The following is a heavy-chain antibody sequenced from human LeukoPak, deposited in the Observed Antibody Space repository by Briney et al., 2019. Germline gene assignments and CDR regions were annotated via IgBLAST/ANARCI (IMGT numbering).Heavy chain of an antibody. CDR1: GFTFSSSN. D-gene: IGHD1-26*01. CDR2: ITGSSSAM. CDR3: ASDVVGGTTNY. Sequence: QPGGSLRLSRAASGFTFSSSNMHWVRQAPGKGLEWVSYITGSSSAMYYADSVKGRFTISRDNAKDSLFLQMNSLRAEDTAVYYCASDVVGGTTNYWGQGTLVTVSS. J-gene: IGHJ4*02. V-gene: IGHV3-48*01.